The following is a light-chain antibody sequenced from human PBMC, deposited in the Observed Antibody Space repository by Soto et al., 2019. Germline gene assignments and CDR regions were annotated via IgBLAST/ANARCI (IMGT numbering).Light chain of an antibody. CDR3: CSYAGSSTSYV. J-gene: IGLJ1*01. V-gene: IGLV2-23*02. CDR1: SSDVGSYNL. CDR2: AVS. Sequence: QSALTQPASVSGSPGQSITISCTGTSSDVGSYNLASWYQQHPGKATKLMIYAVSKRPSGVSNRFSGSKSGNTASLTISGLPAEDEADYYCCSYAGSSTSYVFGTGTKLTVL.